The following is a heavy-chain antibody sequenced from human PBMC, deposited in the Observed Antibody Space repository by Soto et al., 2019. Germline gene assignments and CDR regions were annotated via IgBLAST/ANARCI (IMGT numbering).Heavy chain of an antibody. CDR1: GYTFTSYD. Sequence: QVQLVQSGAEVKKPGASVKVSCKASGYTFTSYDINWVRQATGQGLEWMGWMNPNSGNTGYAQKFQGRVTMTRNTSIDPAYMELRSLRSEDTAVYYCARGGVRYCSGGSCYHRFQPNVYWGQGTLVTVSS. D-gene: IGHD2-15*01. J-gene: IGHJ4*02. CDR3: ARGGVRYCSGGSCYHRFQPNVY. CDR2: MNPNSGNT. V-gene: IGHV1-8*01.